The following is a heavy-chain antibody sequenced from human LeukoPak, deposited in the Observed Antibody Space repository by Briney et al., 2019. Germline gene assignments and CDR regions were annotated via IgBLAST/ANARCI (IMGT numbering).Heavy chain of an antibody. D-gene: IGHD2-2*01. CDR3: ARDRVVVVPAALYYFDY. Sequence: ASVKVSCKASGYTFTGYYMHWVRQAPGQGLEWMGWINPNSGGTNYAQKFQGRVTMTRDTSISTAYMELSRLRSDDTAMYYCARDRVVVVPAALYYFDYWGQGTLVTVSS. V-gene: IGHV1-2*02. CDR1: GYTFTGYY. CDR2: INPNSGGT. J-gene: IGHJ4*02.